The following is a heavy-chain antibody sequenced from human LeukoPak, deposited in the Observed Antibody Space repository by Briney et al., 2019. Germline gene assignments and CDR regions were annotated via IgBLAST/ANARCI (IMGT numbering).Heavy chain of an antibody. V-gene: IGHV3-7*03. J-gene: IGHJ4*02. CDR1: GFTFSNYW. CDR3: ARGEPTSSFRPFDY. D-gene: IGHD1-26*01. CDR2: IKADGSGT. Sequence: GGSLRLSCAASGFTFSNYWMNWVRQAPGKGLEWVADIKADGSGTHYVDPLKGRFTISRDNANNLLYLQMGSLRVEDTAVYYCARGEPTSSFRPFDYWGQGILATVSS.